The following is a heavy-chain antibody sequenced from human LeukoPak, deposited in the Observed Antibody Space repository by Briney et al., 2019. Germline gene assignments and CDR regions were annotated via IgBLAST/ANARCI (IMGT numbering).Heavy chain of an antibody. CDR2: ISSSSSTI. CDR3: ARGFAYYGDHVFDY. CDR1: GFTFSSYS. V-gene: IGHV3-48*02. Sequence: PGGSLRLSCAASGFTFSSYSMNWVRQAPGKGLEWVSYISSSSSTIYYADSVKGRFTISRDNAKNSLYLQMNSLRDEDTAVYYCARGFAYYGDHVFDYWGQGTLVTVSS. D-gene: IGHD4-17*01. J-gene: IGHJ4*02.